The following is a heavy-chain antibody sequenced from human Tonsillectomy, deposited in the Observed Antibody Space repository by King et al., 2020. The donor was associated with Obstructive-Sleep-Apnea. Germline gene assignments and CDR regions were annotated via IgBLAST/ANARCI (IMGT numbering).Heavy chain of an antibody. J-gene: IGHJ4*02. CDR2: IIPIFGTA. CDR3: ASGYYNESSGYWGPFDC. Sequence: HVQLVQSGAEVKKPGSSVKVSCKASGGTFSNYAISWVRQAPGQGLEWMGGIIPIFGTANYAQKFQGRVTITADESTSTGYMELSSLRSEDTALYYCASGYYNESSGYWGPFDCWGQGSLVTVSS. D-gene: IGHD3-22*01. CDR1: GGTFSNYA. V-gene: IGHV1-69*01.